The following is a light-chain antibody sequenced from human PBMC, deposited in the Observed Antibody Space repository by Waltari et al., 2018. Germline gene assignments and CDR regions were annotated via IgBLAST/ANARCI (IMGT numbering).Light chain of an antibody. CDR2: GAS. CDR1: QSVGRY. CDR3: QKYESLPAT. Sequence: EIVLTQSPGTLSLSPGERATLSCRASQSVGRYLAWYQQKPGQAPRLLSYGASSRATGIPDRCSGSGSGTDFSLTSSRLEPEDFAVYYCQKYESLPATFGQGTKVEI. J-gene: IGKJ1*01. V-gene: IGKV3-20*01.